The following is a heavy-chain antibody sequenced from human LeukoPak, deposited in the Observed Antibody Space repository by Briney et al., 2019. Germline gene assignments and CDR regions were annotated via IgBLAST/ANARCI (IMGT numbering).Heavy chain of an antibody. CDR1: GGSISSSSYY. J-gene: IGHJ6*03. D-gene: IGHD2-15*01. V-gene: IGHV4-39*07. CDR2: IYYSGST. CDR3: ARGRGYCSGGSCYGTYYYYMDV. Sequence: SETLSLTCTVSGGSISSSSYYWGWIRQPPGKGLEWIGRIYYSGSTYYNPSLKSRVTISVDTSKNQFSLKLSSVTAADTAVYYCARGRGYCSGGSCYGTYYYYMDVWGKGTTVTVSS.